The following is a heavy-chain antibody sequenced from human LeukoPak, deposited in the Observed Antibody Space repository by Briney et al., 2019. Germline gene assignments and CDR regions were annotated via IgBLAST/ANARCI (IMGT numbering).Heavy chain of an antibody. V-gene: IGHV3-23*01. Sequence: GGSLRLSCATSGFTFSSYPMSWVRQAPGRGREWVSVISGNSGATYYADSVKGRFTISRDNAKNTVYLQMNNLRGEDTALYYCSKAGDTNYYRHGDYWGQGTLVTVSS. D-gene: IGHD4-11*01. J-gene: IGHJ4*02. CDR1: GFTFSSYP. CDR2: ISGNSGAT. CDR3: SKAGDTNYYRHGDY.